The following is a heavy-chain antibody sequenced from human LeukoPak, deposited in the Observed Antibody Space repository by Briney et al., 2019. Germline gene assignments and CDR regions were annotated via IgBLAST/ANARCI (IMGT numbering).Heavy chain of an antibody. Sequence: PSKTLSLTCTVSGVSMSAYQWSWVRQSPEKGLEWIGCINTKGGTSYNPSLKSRVTTSVDTSKSQFSLRLTSVTAADTAVYYCATSNDAKIAPFDHWGQGAPVTVSS. V-gene: IGHV4-4*09. D-gene: IGHD2-21*01. CDR1: GVSMSAYQ. CDR2: INTKGGT. J-gene: IGHJ4*02. CDR3: ATSNDAKIAPFDH.